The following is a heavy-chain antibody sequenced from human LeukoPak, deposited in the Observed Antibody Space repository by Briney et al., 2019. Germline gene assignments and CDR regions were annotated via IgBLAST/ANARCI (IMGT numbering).Heavy chain of an antibody. CDR3: ARASASGGHYYFDY. V-gene: IGHV3-21*01. D-gene: IGHD3-10*01. Sequence: GGSLRLSCAAFGFTFSSYSMNWVRQAPGEGLEWVSSTTSSSSYIYYADSVKGRFTISRDNAKNSLYLRMNSLRAEDTAVYYCARASASGGHYYFDYWGQGTLVTVSS. CDR1: GFTFSSYS. CDR2: TTSSSSYI. J-gene: IGHJ4*02.